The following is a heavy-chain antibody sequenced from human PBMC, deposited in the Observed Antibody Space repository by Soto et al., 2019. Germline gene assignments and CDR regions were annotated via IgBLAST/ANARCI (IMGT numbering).Heavy chain of an antibody. CDR1: GGTFNSYL. Sequence: QVQLVQSGAEVKNPGSPVKVSCKTSGGTFNSYLIDWVRQAPGQGLEWLAWIIPAFGTAKYAQKFQGRVTIAADKSTTTAYMELRTLTSEDTAVYYCARGLDQPPVGLYFDTGGQGTLVTVSS. CDR2: IIPAFGTA. D-gene: IGHD2-2*01. V-gene: IGHV1-69*06. CDR3: ARGLDQPPVGLYFDT. J-gene: IGHJ4*02.